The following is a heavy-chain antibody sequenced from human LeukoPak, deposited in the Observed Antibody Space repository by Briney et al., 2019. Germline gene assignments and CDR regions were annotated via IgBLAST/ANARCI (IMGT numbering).Heavy chain of an antibody. CDR1: GFTFSSYA. J-gene: IGHJ3*02. V-gene: IGHV3-66*01. D-gene: IGHD2-21*02. CDR3: AIDYCGGDCYTAEDAFDI. CDR2: IYSGGST. Sequence: GGSLRLSCAASGFTFSSYAMSWVRQAPGKGLEWVSVIYSGGSTYYADSVKGRFTISRDNSKNTLYLQMNSLRAEDTAVYYCAIDYCGGDCYTAEDAFDIWGQGTMVTVSS.